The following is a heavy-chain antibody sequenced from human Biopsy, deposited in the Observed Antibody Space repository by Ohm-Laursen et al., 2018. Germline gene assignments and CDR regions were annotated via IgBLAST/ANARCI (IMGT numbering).Heavy chain of an antibody. V-gene: IGHV1-69*06. CDR1: GGTFSNYG. Sequence: SVKVPCKAPGGTFSNYGVNWVRQAPGQGLEWLGGNIPILGTGNYAQKFQDRVTVAADTSTSTATMELRSLRSDDTAVYYCATKLAGYFHHWGQGTLVIVSS. CDR2: NIPILGTG. J-gene: IGHJ1*01. CDR3: ATKLAGYFHH.